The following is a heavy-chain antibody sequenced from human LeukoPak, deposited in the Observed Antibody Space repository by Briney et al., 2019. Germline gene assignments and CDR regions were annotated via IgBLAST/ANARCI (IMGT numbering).Heavy chain of an antibody. CDR1: GGSISNYY. CDR3: ARDHRVYGMDV. CDR2: IYYSGST. Sequence: SETLSLTCTVSGGSISNYYWSWIRQPPGKGLEWIGYIYYSGSTNYNPSLKSRVTISVDTSKNQFSLKLSSVTAADTAVYYCARDHRVYGMDVWGKGTTVTISS. V-gene: IGHV4-59*01. D-gene: IGHD6-13*01. J-gene: IGHJ6*03.